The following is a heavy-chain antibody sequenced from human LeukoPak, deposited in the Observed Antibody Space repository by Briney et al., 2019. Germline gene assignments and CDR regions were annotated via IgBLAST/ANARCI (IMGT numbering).Heavy chain of an antibody. Sequence: GGSLRLSCTASGFSFGDYAMAWVRQAPGKGLEWVSYISGSSSYTDYADSVKGRFTISRGNAKNSLYLQMNSLRVEDTAVYYCARTLVAAPGSKGGPWGQGTLVTVSS. J-gene: IGHJ5*02. CDR2: ISGSSSYT. CDR1: GFSFGDYA. CDR3: ARTLVAAPGSKGGP. D-gene: IGHD6-13*01. V-gene: IGHV3-11*03.